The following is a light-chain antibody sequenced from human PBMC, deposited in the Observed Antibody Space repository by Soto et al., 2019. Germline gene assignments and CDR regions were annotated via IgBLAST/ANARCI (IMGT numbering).Light chain of an antibody. J-gene: IGKJ1*01. CDR2: GTS. V-gene: IGKV3-20*01. CDR3: QQYNSSPRT. CDR1: QSINSNY. Sequence: EIVLTQFPGTLSLSPGGRATLSCRASQSINSNYLGWYQQKPGQAPRLLIYGTSSRATGVPDRFSVSGSVTDFTLTISRLEPEDFAVYYCQQYNSSPRTVGPGTKVEIK.